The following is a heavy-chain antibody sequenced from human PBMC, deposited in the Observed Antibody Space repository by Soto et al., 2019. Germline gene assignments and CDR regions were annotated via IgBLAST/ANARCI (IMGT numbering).Heavy chain of an antibody. V-gene: IGHV3-7*01. D-gene: IGHD2-21*02. CDR3: ATKGDALNY. Sequence: GGSLRLSCAASGFTLRNSWMYWVRQAPGKGLEWVANINRDGSHKYYVDFVKGRFTISRDNAENSVFLQMNSLRAEDTAIYYCATKGDALNYWGQGT. CDR2: INRDGSHK. CDR1: GFTLRNSW. J-gene: IGHJ4*02.